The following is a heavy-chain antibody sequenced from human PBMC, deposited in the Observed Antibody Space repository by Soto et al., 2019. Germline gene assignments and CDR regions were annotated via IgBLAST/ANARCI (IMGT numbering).Heavy chain of an antibody. J-gene: IGHJ4*02. D-gene: IGHD1-26*01. Sequence: QGYLVQSGAEVKRPGASVRVSCKTSGFTFNTHGFSWVRQAPGQGLEWMGWNSALNGKTFYAHNFKDRVIMTTYTSSSTAYMELRGLKSDDTAVYYCAAATSIALGFRYLGQGTLVTVSS. CDR3: AAATSIALGFRY. V-gene: IGHV1-18*01. CDR1: GFTFNTHG. CDR2: NSALNGKT.